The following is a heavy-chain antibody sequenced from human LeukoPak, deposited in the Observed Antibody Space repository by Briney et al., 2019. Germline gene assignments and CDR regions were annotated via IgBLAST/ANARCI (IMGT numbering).Heavy chain of an antibody. Sequence: GGSLRLSCAASGFTFSSYWMSWVRQAPGKGLESVANIKEDGSEEYYVDSVKGRFSISRDNAKNSLYLQMNSLRAEDTAVYYCARDWLAGNPYHAFDLWGKGTMVTVSS. D-gene: IGHD3-22*01. CDR3: ARDWLAGNPYHAFDL. CDR2: IKEDGSEE. CDR1: GFTFSSYW. V-gene: IGHV3-7*01. J-gene: IGHJ3*01.